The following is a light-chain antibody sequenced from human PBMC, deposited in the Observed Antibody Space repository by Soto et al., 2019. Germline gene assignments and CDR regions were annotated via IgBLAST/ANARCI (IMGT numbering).Light chain of an antibody. J-gene: IGKJ4*01. CDR1: QSVSSY. CDR3: QQRSNWPPRLT. CDR2: DAS. Sequence: EIVLTQSPATLSLSHGERATLSCRASQSVSSYLAWYQQKPGQAPRLLIYDASNRATGIPARFSGGGSGTDFTLTISSLEPEDFAVYYCQQRSNWPPRLTFGGGTKVDVK. V-gene: IGKV3-11*01.